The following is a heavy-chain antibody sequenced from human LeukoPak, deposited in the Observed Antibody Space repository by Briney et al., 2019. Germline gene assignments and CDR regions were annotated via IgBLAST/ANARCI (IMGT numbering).Heavy chain of an antibody. CDR3: ARDPVVWELLLDY. CDR2: ISYDGSNK. D-gene: IGHD1-26*01. Sequence: GGSLRLSCAASGFTFSSYGMHWVRQAPGKGLEWVAVISYDGSNKYYADSVKGRFTISRDNSKNTLYLQMNSLRAEDTAVYYCARDPVVWELLLDYWGQGTLVTVSS. CDR1: GFTFSSYG. V-gene: IGHV3-30*03. J-gene: IGHJ4*02.